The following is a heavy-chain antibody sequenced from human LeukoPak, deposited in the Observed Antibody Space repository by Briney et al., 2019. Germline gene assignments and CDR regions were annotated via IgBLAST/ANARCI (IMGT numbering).Heavy chain of an antibody. CDR2: ISHDGST. V-gene: IGHV4-30-4*01. Sequence: SQTLSLTCTVSGGSISSGDYYWSWIRQPPEKGLEWIGEISHDGSTNYNPSLKSRVTISVDKSNNHFSLKLTSVTAADTAMYYCARGDNYVFDVWGRGTLVSVSS. CDR3: ARGDNYVFDV. J-gene: IGHJ2*01. D-gene: IGHD5-24*01. CDR1: GGSISSGDYY.